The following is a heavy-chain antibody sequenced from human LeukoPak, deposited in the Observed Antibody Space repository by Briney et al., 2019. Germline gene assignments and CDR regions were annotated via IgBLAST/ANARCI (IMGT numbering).Heavy chain of an antibody. CDR2: ISNGNT. V-gene: IGHV4-59*01. D-gene: IGHD5-18*01. Sequence: PSETLSLTCSVSGGSISTYYWNWIRETPGKGLEWIGHISNGNTDYNPSLKSQVTISVDTSKNQFSLKLTSVTAADTAIYYCARDKAHTYGRYFDPWGQGALVTVSS. CDR3: ARDKAHTYGRYFDP. J-gene: IGHJ5*02. CDR1: GGSISTYY.